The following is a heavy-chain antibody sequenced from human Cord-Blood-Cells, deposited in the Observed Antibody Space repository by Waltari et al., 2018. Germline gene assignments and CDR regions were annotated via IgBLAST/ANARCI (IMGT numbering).Heavy chain of an antibody. CDR2: ISSSSSTI. D-gene: IGHD1-1*01. Sequence: EGQLVESGGGLVQPGGSLRLSCAASGLTFSSYSMNWVRQAPGKGLEWVSYISSSSSTIYYADSVKGRFTISRDNAKNSLYLQMNSLRDEDTAVYYCARGDSLEPSGYYWGQGTLVTVSS. V-gene: IGHV3-48*02. J-gene: IGHJ4*02. CDR1: GLTFSSYS. CDR3: ARGDSLEPSGYY.